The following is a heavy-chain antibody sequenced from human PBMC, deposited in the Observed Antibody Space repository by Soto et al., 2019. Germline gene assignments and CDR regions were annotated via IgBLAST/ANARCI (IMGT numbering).Heavy chain of an antibody. V-gene: IGHV1-69*01. CDR1: GGTFSSHS. D-gene: IGHD2-2*01. CDR3: STSVYCSTTRCYYYYGLDV. CDR2: IIHILGTE. J-gene: IGHJ6*02. Sequence: QVQLVQSGAEVTKPGSSVKVSCKVSGGTFSSHSINWVRQAPGQGPEWMGGIIHILGTENYAQKVQGRVTITADESTSTAYMELSSITSEDTALYYCSTSVYCSTTRCYYYYGLDVWGQGTTVIVSS.